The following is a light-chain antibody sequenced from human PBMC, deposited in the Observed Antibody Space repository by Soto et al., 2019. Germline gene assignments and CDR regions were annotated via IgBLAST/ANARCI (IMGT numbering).Light chain of an antibody. CDR3: QHYNNWPPYT. CDR2: DAS. CDR1: QSVSSY. V-gene: IGKV3-11*01. Sequence: EIVLTQSPATLSLSPGERATLSCRASQSVSSYLAWYQQKPGQAPRLLIYDASNRATGIPARFSGSGSGTDFTLTISSLEPEDFAVYYCQHYNNWPPYTFGQGTKVDIK. J-gene: IGKJ2*01.